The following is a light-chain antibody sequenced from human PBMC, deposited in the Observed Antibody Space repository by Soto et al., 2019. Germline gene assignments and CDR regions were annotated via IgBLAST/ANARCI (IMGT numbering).Light chain of an antibody. CDR3: QQRSNWPRT. J-gene: IGKJ2*01. V-gene: IGKV3-11*01. Sequence: EIVLTQSPATLSLSPGERATLSCRASQSVSNNLGWYQQKPGQAPRLLIYDASNMATDLPARFSGSGSGTDFILTSNSLEPDDFAVYYCQQRSNWPRTFGQGTKLEIK. CDR1: QSVSNN. CDR2: DAS.